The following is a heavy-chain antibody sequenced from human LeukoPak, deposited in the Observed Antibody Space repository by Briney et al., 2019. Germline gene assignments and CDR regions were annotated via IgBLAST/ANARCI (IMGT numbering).Heavy chain of an antibody. D-gene: IGHD3-22*01. J-gene: IGHJ4*02. CDR1: GGSISSYY. CDR2: IYYSGST. Sequence: PSETLSLTCTVSGGSISSYYWSWIRQPPGKGLEWIGYIYYSGSTNYNPSLKSRVTISVDTSKNQFSLKLSSVTAADTAVYYCARVGYYYDSSGYYSPGYFDYWGQGTLVTVSS. CDR3: ARVGYYYDSSGYYSPGYFDY. V-gene: IGHV4-59*01.